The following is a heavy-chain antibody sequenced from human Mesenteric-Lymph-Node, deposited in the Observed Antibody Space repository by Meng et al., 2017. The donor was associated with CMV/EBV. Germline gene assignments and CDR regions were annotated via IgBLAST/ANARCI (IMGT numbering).Heavy chain of an antibody. J-gene: IGHJ4*02. CDR3: ARSHSSSWYDARYDY. D-gene: IGHD6-13*01. Sequence: ASVKVSCKASGYTFTGYYMHWVRQAPGQGLEWMGWISAYNGNTNYAQKLQGRVTMTTDTSTSTAYMELRSLRSDDTAVYYCARSHSSSWYDARYDYWGQGTLVTVSS. V-gene: IGHV1-18*04. CDR2: ISAYNGNT. CDR1: GYTFTGYY.